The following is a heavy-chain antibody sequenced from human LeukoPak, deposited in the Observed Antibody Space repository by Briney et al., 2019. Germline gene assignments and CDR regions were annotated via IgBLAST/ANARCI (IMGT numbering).Heavy chain of an antibody. CDR2: ISYSGTT. CDR3: ARIGVRSVIIFGVFDY. J-gene: IGHJ4*02. D-gene: IGHD3-10*01. Sequence: PSETLSLTCSVSGASISSTSYYWGWIRRPPGKGLEWIGSISYSGTTFYSSSLESRVTISADTSKNQFSLKLSSVTATDTAVYYCARIGVRSVIIFGVFDYWGQGNRVTVSS. V-gene: IGHV4-39*07. CDR1: GASISSTSYY.